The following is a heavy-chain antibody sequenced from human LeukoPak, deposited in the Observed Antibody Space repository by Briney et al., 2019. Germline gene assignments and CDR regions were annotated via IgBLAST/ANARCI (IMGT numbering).Heavy chain of an antibody. CDR3: ARVVAATHFDY. V-gene: IGHV4-4*07. CDR2: IYSTGTT. Sequence: SETLSLTYTVYGGSIRNYYCSWIRQPAGEGLEWIGLIYSTGTTDYNPTLKSRVTMSVDTSKNQFSLKLSSVTAADTAVYYCARVVAATHFDYWGQGTLVTVSS. J-gene: IGHJ4*02. D-gene: IGHD2-15*01. CDR1: GGSIRNYY.